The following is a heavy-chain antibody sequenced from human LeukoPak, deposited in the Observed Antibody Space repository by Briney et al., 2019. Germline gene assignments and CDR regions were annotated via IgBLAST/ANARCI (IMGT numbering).Heavy chain of an antibody. V-gene: IGHV1-69-2*01. D-gene: IGHD3-10*01. Sequence: ASLKVSCKASGYTFTDYYMHWVHQAPGKGLEWMGRVYPEDGETIYAEKFQGRVTITADTSTGTAYMELSSLRSEDTAVYYCATGKYGSGTDYWGQGTLVTVSS. CDR3: ATGKYGSGTDY. J-gene: IGHJ4*02. CDR2: VYPEDGET. CDR1: GYTFTDYY.